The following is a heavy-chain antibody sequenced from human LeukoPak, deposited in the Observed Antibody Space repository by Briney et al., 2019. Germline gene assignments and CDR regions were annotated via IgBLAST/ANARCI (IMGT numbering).Heavy chain of an antibody. D-gene: IGHD3-16*01. V-gene: IGHV1-69*06. CDR3: AREGSGGRPFDI. J-gene: IGHJ3*02. CDR2: IIPIFGTA. CDR1: GGTFSSYA. Sequence: ASVKVSCKASGGTFSSYAVSWVRQAPGQGLEWMGGIIPIFGTANYAQKFQGRVTITADKSTSTAYMELSSLRSEDTAVYYCAREGSGGRPFDIWGQGTMVTVSS.